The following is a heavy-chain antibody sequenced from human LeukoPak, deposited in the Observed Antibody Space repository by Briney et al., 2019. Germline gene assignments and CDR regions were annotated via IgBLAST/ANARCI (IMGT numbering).Heavy chain of an antibody. D-gene: IGHD3-9*01. V-gene: IGHV4-4*02. Sequence: PSETLSLTCAVSGGSLSSSNWWSWVRQLPGKGLEWIGEFYHSGGTNYNPSLKSRVTTSVDTSKNQFSLKLSSVTAADTAVYYCARLYYDILTGYNWFDPWGQGTLVTVSS. J-gene: IGHJ5*02. CDR3: ARLYYDILTGYNWFDP. CDR1: GGSLSSSNW. CDR2: FYHSGGT.